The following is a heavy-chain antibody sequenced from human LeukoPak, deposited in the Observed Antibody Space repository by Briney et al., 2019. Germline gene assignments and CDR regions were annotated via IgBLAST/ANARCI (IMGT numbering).Heavy chain of an antibody. CDR1: GFTVSSNY. J-gene: IGHJ6*04. V-gene: IGHV3-53*01. Sequence: GGSLRLSCAASGFTVSSNYMSWVRQAPGKGLEWVSVIYSGGSTYYADSVKGRFTISRDNSKNTLHLQMNSLRAEDTAVYYCARDPGGQQLEYGMDVWGKGTTVTVSS. CDR2: IYSGGST. D-gene: IGHD6-13*01. CDR3: ARDPGGQQLEYGMDV.